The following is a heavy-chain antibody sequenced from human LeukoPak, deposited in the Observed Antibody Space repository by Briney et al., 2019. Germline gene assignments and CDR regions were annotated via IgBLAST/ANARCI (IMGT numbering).Heavy chain of an antibody. Sequence: SETLSLTCTVSGGSISSDNYYWGWIRQPPGKGLEWIGSIYYSGSTYYNPSLKSRVTISVDTSKNQFSLKLSSVTAADTAVYYCARHERTNPPPLDVWGKGTTVTISS. CDR2: IYYSGST. CDR3: ARHERTNPPPLDV. D-gene: IGHD1-1*01. J-gene: IGHJ6*04. V-gene: IGHV4-39*01. CDR1: GGSISSDNYY.